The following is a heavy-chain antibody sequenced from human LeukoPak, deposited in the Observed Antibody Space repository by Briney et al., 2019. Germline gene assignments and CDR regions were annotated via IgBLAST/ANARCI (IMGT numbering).Heavy chain of an antibody. CDR1: GYFISSGHY. CDR3: ARCFGSGAYEDY. V-gene: IGHV4-38-2*02. Sequence: PSETLSLTCTVSGYFISSGHYWGWIGQPPGKGLEWIGNIYHSGSTHYNQSLKTRVTVSVDTPKNQFSLKLSSVTAADTAVYYCARCFGSGAYEDYWGQGILVTVSS. D-gene: IGHD3-10*01. J-gene: IGHJ4*02. CDR2: IYHSGST.